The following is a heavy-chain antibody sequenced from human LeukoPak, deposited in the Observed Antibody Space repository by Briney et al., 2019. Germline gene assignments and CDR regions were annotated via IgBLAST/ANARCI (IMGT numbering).Heavy chain of an antibody. D-gene: IGHD3-22*01. CDR1: GGSISSYY. J-gene: IGHJ4*01. V-gene: IGHV4-59*01. Sequence: PSETLSLTCTVSGGSISSYYWSWIRQPPGKGLEWIGYIYYSGSTNYNPSLKSRVTISVDTSKNQFSLKLSSVTAADTAVYYCARHRVDYYDSNGYFSALFDYWGHGTLVTVFS. CDR3: ARHRVDYYDSNGYFSALFDY. CDR2: IYYSGST.